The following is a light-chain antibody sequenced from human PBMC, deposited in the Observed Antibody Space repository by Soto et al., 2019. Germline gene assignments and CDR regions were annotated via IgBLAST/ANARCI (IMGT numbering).Light chain of an antibody. J-gene: IGKJ5*01. Sequence: IVWKCAVSGLLLDLGGRAIISNRTSLSVSSSYLAWYQQKPGLAPRLLIYGASSRATGIPDRFSGSGSGTDFTLTITRLELEHFALYSCQPRLNWPPALPFGQGTRLGI. CDR3: QPRLNWPPALP. CDR1: LSVSSSY. V-gene: IGKV3D-20*02. CDR2: GAS.